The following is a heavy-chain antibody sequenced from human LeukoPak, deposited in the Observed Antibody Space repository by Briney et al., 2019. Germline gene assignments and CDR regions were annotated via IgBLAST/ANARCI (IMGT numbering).Heavy chain of an antibody. CDR3: ARALRKTYYDYVWGSYRPYYFDY. CDR2: ISAYNGNT. V-gene: IGHV1-18*01. CDR1: GYTFTSYG. D-gene: IGHD3-16*02. J-gene: IGHJ4*02. Sequence: RASVKVSCKASGYTFTSYGISWVRQAPGQGLEWMGWISAYNGNTNYAQKLQGRVTMTTDTSTSTAYMELRSLRSDDTAVYYCARALRKTYYDYVWGSYRPYYFDYWGQGTLVTVSS.